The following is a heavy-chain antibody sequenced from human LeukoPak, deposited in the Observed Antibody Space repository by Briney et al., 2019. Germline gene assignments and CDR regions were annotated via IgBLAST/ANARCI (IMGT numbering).Heavy chain of an antibody. D-gene: IGHD1-26*01. CDR3: ARVSGAWGCKGECYYYYYMDV. CDR1: GFTFTAYY. Sequence: GASVKVSCKTSGFTFTAYYIHWVRQAPGQGLEWMGWINPNTDGTNYAQKFQGRVTMTRDTSISTAYMELSRLRSDDTAVYYCARVSGAWGCKGECYYYYYMDVWGKGTTVTISS. V-gene: IGHV1-2*02. CDR2: INPNTDGT. J-gene: IGHJ6*03.